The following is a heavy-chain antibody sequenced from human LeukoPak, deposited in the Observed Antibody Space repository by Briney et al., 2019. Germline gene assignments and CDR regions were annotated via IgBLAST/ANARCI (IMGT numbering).Heavy chain of an antibody. Sequence: SETLSLTCAVSADSFSSHYWTWIRQAPGKGLEWIGYISYIGSTNYNPSLKSRVTISIDTSKNQFPLKLSSVTAADMAVYYCARDLVTVTKGFDIWGQGTMVSVSS. CDR1: ADSFSSHY. D-gene: IGHD4-17*01. CDR3: ARDLVTVTKGFDI. J-gene: IGHJ3*02. V-gene: IGHV4-59*11. CDR2: ISYIGST.